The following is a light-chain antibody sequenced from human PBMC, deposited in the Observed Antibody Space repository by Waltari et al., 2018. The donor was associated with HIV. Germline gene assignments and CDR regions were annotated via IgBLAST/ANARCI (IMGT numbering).Light chain of an antibody. Sequence: QSALTQPASVSGSPGQSITISCTGTSSDVGGYNYVSWYQQHPGKVPKLMIYEVSKRPSGVSNRFSGSKSGNTASLTISGLQAEDEADYYCSSFTSSSTLVFGTGTKVTVL. CDR3: SSFTSSSTLV. CDR1: SSDVGGYNY. J-gene: IGLJ1*01. CDR2: EVS. V-gene: IGLV2-14*01.